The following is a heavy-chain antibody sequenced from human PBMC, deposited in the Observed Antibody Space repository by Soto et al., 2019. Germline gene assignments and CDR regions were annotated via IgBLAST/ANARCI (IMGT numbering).Heavy chain of an antibody. CDR3: ARHEGYCSSTSCYAGWYFDL. D-gene: IGHD2-2*01. CDR2: IYYSGST. CDR1: GGSISSSSYY. J-gene: IGHJ2*01. Sequence: QLQLQESGPGLVKPSETLSLTCTVSGGSISSSSYYWGWIRQPPGKGLEWIGSIYYSGSTYYNPSLKGRVTISVDTSKNQFSLKLSSVTAADTAVYYCARHEGYCSSTSCYAGWYFDLWGRGTLVTVSS. V-gene: IGHV4-39*01.